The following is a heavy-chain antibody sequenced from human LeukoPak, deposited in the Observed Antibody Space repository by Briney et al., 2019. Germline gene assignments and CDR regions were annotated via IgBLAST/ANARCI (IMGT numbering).Heavy chain of an antibody. CDR3: ARGDSGYDEYYFDY. CDR2: MNPNSGNT. V-gene: IGHV1-8*01. CDR1: GYTFTSYD. Sequence: GASVKVSCKASGYTFTSYDINWVRQATGQGLEWMGWMNPNSGNTGYARKFQGRVTMTRNTSISTAYMELSSLRSEDTAVYYCARGDSGYDEYYFDYWGQGTLVTVSS. J-gene: IGHJ4*02. D-gene: IGHD5-12*01.